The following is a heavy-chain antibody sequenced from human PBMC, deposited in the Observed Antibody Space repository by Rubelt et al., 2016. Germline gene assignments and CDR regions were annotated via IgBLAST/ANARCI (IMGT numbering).Heavy chain of an antibody. Sequence: VQLVESGGGVDQPGRSLRLSCAASGFTFSSYAMHWVRQAPGKGLEWVAVISYDGSNKYYADSVKGRFTISRDNSKNTLYLQMNSLRAEDTAVYYCARDFQWGYSSPGDAFDIWGQGTMVTVSS. CDR1: GFTFSSYA. D-gene: IGHD6-13*01. CDR3: ARDFQWGYSSPGDAFDI. J-gene: IGHJ3*02. V-gene: IGHV3-30*04. CDR2: ISYDGSNK.